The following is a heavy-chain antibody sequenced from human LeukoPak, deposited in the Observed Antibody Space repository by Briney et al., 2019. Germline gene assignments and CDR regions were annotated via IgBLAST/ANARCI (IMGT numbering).Heavy chain of an antibody. CDR2: INTDGSST. Sequence: GGSLRLSCAASGFTFSSYWMHWVRQIPGKGLVWVSRINTDGSSTIYADSVTGRFTISRDNAKNTLYLQMNSLRAEDTAVYYCARGYAGIDYWGQGTLVTVSS. J-gene: IGHJ4*02. D-gene: IGHD5-12*01. V-gene: IGHV3-74*01. CDR3: ARGYAGIDY. CDR1: GFTFSSYW.